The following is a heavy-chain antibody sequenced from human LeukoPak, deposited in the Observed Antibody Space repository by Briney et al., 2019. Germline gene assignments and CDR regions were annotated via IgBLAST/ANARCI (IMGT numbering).Heavy chain of an antibody. V-gene: IGHV3-74*01. CDR1: AFTFSRYS. Sequence: GGSLRLSCAASAFTFSRYSMHWVRQAPGKGLVWVSRIKSDGSTTSYADSVKGRFTISRDNAKNTLYLQMNSLRAEDTAVYYCARVGARLGAFDIWGQGTMVTVSS. CDR2: IKSDGSTT. CDR3: ARVGARLGAFDI. J-gene: IGHJ3*02. D-gene: IGHD6-25*01.